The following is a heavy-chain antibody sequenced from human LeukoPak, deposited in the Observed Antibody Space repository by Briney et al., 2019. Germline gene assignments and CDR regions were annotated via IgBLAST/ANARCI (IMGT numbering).Heavy chain of an antibody. Sequence: GESLKISCKGSGYSFTSYWISWVRQMPGKGLEWMGRIDPSDSYTNYSPSFQGHVTISADKSISTAYLQWSSLQASDTAMYYCARLIGGYDFWSGYYTWFDPWGQGTLVTVSS. CDR2: IDPSDSYT. J-gene: IGHJ5*02. V-gene: IGHV5-10-1*01. CDR1: GYSFTSYW. CDR3: ARLIGGYDFWSGYYTWFDP. D-gene: IGHD3-3*01.